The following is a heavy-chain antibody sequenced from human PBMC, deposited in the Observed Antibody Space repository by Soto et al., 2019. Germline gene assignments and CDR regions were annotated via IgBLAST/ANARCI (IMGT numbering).Heavy chain of an antibody. Sequence: EVQLVEPGGDLVQRGGSLRLSCAASGFDVSNTDMSWVRQAPGKGLEWVSVIYSGGYTNYADSVKGRFIVSRDSPKNTLYLQMDSVRAEDTAVYYCAREAIIVIAAPEYYFDYWGQGTLVTVSS. CDR3: AREAIIVIAAPEYYFDY. J-gene: IGHJ4*02. V-gene: IGHV3-66*01. CDR2: IYSGGYT. CDR1: GFDVSNTD. D-gene: IGHD3-22*01.